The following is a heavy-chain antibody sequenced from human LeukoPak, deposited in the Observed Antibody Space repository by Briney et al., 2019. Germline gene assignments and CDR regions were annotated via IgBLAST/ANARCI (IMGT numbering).Heavy chain of an antibody. CDR1: GFTFSSYA. J-gene: IGHJ4*02. D-gene: IGHD4-17*01. CDR2: ISSSGSTI. V-gene: IGHV3-48*03. CDR3: ARRLRRNYFDY. Sequence: GGSLRLSCAASGFTFSSYAMSWVRQAPGKGLEWVSYISSSGSTIYYADSVKGRFTISRDNAKNSLYLQMNSLGAEDTAVYYCARRLRRNYFDYWGQGTLVTISS.